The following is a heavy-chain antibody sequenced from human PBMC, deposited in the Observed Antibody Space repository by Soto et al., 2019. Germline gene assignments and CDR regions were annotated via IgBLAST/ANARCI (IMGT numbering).Heavy chain of an antibody. V-gene: IGHV3-21*01. J-gene: IGHJ2*01. CDR1: GFTSTNNN. CDR2: ITSGNTYI. D-gene: IGHD6-19*01. CDR3: ARDRAEYRGGWSRYWYFDL. Sequence: EVQLVESGGGLVKPGGSLRLSCAASGFTSTNNNMNWVSQAPGKGLEWVSSITSGNTYIYYADSVKGRFTISRDKAKNSLYLQMNSLRAEDTAIYFCARDRAEYRGGWSRYWYFDLLGRGTLVTVSS.